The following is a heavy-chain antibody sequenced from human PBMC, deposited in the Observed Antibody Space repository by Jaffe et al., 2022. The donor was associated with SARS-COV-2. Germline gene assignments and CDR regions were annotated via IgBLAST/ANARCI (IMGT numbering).Heavy chain of an antibody. Sequence: QVQLQESGPGLVKPSGTLSLTCAVSGGSISSNNWWSWVRQPPGKGLEWIGEMYHAGSTNYNPSLKSRVTISVDKSKNHFSLRLTSVTAADTAVYYCAAVAVAGTYLDHWGQGSQVTVSS. D-gene: IGHD6-19*01. J-gene: IGHJ4*02. CDR2: MYHAGST. CDR1: GGSISSNNW. V-gene: IGHV4-4*02. CDR3: AAVAVAGTYLDH.